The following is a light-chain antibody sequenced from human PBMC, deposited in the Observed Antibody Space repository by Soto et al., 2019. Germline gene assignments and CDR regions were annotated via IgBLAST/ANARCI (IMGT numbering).Light chain of an antibody. Sequence: EVVMTQTPAILSVSPGERATLSCRASQSVSTNLAWYQQKPGQAPRLLIYGASTRATGIPARFSGSGSGTEFTLTISSLQSEDFAVYYCHHYNKWPPWTFGQGTKVEIK. J-gene: IGKJ1*01. V-gene: IGKV3-15*01. CDR2: GAS. CDR1: QSVSTN. CDR3: HHYNKWPPWT.